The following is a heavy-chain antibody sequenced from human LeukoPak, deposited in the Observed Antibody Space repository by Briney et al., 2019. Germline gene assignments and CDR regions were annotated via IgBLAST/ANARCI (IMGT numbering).Heavy chain of an antibody. J-gene: IGHJ4*02. CDR2: ISDSGGST. CDR1: GFTVSSNY. D-gene: IGHD1-26*01. Sequence: AGGSLRLSCAAPGFTVSSNYMSWVRQAPGKGLEWVSGISDSGGSTYYADSVKGRFTISRDNSKNALYLQMNGLRAEDTAVYYCAKHSGNYNFDYWGQGTLVTVSS. CDR3: AKHSGNYNFDY. V-gene: IGHV3-23*01.